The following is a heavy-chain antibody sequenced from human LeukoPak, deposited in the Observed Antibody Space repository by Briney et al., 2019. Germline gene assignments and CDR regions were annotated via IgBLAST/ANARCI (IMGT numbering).Heavy chain of an antibody. D-gene: IGHD3-22*01. CDR1: GFTFSSYE. CDR2: LSGTGGST. V-gene: IGHV3-23*01. J-gene: IGHJ4*02. CDR3: AKDLAPERYYYDSSGYYFSD. Sequence: GGSLRLSCVASGFTFSSYEMSWVRQAPGKGLEWVSTLSGTGGSTYYADSVKGRFTISRDNSKKTLYLQMNSLRAEDTAVYYCAKDLAPERYYYDSSGYYFSDWGQGTLVTVSS.